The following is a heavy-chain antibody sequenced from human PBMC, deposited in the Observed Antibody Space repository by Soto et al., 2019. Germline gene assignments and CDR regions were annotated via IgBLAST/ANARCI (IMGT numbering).Heavy chain of an antibody. V-gene: IGHV1-69*12. CDR1: GGTFTSYA. CDR2: IVPIFGTT. CDR3: ARDRVVQQFQGHAFHGMDA. J-gene: IGHJ6*02. Sequence: QVQLVQSGAEVKKPGSSVKVSCKASGGTFTSYAMSWVRQAPGQGLEWLGVIVPIFGTTKYAQKFQGRVTITADASTRTAYMDLSSLRSDDTAVYYCARDRVVQQFQGHAFHGMDAWGQGTTVTVCS. D-gene: IGHD2-15*01.